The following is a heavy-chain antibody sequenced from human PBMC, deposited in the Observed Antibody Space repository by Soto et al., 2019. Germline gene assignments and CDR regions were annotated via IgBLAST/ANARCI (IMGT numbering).Heavy chain of an antibody. J-gene: IGHJ4*02. Sequence: EVQLLESGGGLVQPGGSLRLSCAASGFTFSSYAMSWVRQAPGKGLEWVSAISGSGGSTYYADSVKGRFTISRDNSKNTLYLQMNSLRAEDTAVYYCARQRFLEWLYPLDCFDYWGQGTLVTVSS. CDR1: GFTFSSYA. D-gene: IGHD3-3*01. V-gene: IGHV3-23*01. CDR3: ARQRFLEWLYPLDCFDY. CDR2: ISGSGGST.